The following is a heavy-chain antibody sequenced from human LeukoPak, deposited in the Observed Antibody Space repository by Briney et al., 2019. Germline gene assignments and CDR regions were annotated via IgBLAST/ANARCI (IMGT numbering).Heavy chain of an antibody. D-gene: IGHD2-21*02. CDR2: IYYSGST. CDR1: GGSISSGDYY. V-gene: IGHV4-30-4*01. Sequence: SETLSLTCTVSGGSISSGDYYWSWIRQPPGKGLEWIGYIYYSGSTYCNPSLKSRVTISVDTSKNQFSLKLSSVTAADTAVYYCARDCGGDCYSSWYFDLWGRGTLVTVSS. CDR3: ARDCGGDCYSSWYFDL. J-gene: IGHJ2*01.